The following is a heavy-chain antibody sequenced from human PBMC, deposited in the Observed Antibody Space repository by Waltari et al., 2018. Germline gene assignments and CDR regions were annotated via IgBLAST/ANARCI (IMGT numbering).Heavy chain of an antibody. V-gene: IGHV3-11*04. CDR1: GFTFSDYY. J-gene: IGHJ4*02. CDR2: ISSRCSTI. Sequence: QVQLVESGGGLVKPGGSLRLSCAASGFTFSDYYMSWIRQAPGKGLEWVSYISSRCSTIYYADSVKGRFTISRDNAKNSLYLQMNSLRAEDTAVYYGARDRMYEAVVAATAPIKWGQGTLVTVSS. CDR3: ARDRMYEAVVAATAPIK. D-gene: IGHD2-15*01.